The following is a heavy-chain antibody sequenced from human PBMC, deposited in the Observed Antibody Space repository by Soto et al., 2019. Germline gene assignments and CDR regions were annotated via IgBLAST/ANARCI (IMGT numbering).Heavy chain of an antibody. Sequence: PSETLSLTCAVSGGSISSGGYSWSWIRQPPGKGLEWIGYIYHSGSTYYNPSLKSRVTISVDRSKNQFSLKLSSVTAADTAVYYCASSHAGAHITAAVHWGQGTLVIVSS. CDR1: GGSISSGGYS. CDR3: ASSHAGAHITAAVH. CDR2: IYHSGST. J-gene: IGHJ4*02. D-gene: IGHD6-13*01. V-gene: IGHV4-30-2*01.